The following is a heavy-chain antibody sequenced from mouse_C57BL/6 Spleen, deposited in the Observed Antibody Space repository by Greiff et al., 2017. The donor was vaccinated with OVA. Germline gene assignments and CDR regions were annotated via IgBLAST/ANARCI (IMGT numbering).Heavy chain of an antibody. V-gene: IGHV1-55*01. CDR3: ARSVYYYGSSVISSMDY. CDR2: IYPGSGST. CDR1: GYTFTSYW. D-gene: IGHD1-1*01. J-gene: IGHJ4*01. Sequence: QVQLQQPGAELVKPGASVKMSCKASGYTFTSYWITWVKQRPGQGLEWIGDIYPGSGSTNYNEKFKSKATLTVDTSSSTAYMQLSSLTSEDSAVYYCARSVYYYGSSVISSMDYWGQGTSVTVSS.